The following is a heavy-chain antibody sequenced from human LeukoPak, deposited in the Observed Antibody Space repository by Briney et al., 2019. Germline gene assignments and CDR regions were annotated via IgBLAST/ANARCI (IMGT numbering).Heavy chain of an antibody. CDR2: ISWNSGSI. CDR1: GFTFGDYA. D-gene: IGHD6-19*01. Sequence: GGSLRLSCAASGFTFGDYAMHWVRQAPGKGLEWVSGISWNSGSIGYADSVKGRFTISRDNAKNSLYLQMNSLRAEDTALYYCAKDLSAVAQEYYFDYWGQGTLVTVSS. J-gene: IGHJ4*02. V-gene: IGHV3-9*01. CDR3: AKDLSAVAQEYYFDY.